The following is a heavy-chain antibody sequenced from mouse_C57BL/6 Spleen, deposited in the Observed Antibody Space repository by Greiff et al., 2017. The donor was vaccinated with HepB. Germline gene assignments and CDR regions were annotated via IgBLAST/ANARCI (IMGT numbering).Heavy chain of an antibody. CDR3: ARGGYYGSPFAY. CDR2: INPSTGGT. V-gene: IGHV1-42*01. D-gene: IGHD1-1*01. J-gene: IGHJ3*01. CDR1: GYSFTGYY. Sequence: EVQLQQSGPELVKPGASVKISCKASGYSFTGYYMNWVKQSPEKSLEWIGEINPSTGGTTYNQKFKAKATLTVDKSSSTAYMQLKSLTSEDSAVYDCARGGYYGSPFAYWGQGTLVTVAA.